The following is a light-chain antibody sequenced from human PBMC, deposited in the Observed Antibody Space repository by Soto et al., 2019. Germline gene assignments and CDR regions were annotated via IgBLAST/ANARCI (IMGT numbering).Light chain of an antibody. CDR1: QSVSSY. CDR2: GAS. CDR3: QHYNSYSEA. Sequence: EIVLTQSPATLSLSPGEGATLSCRASQSVSSYLAWYQQKPGQAPRLLIYGASTRATGIPARFSGSGSGTEFTLTISSLQPDDFATYYCQHYNSYSEAFGQGTKVDIK. V-gene: IGKV3-15*01. J-gene: IGKJ1*01.